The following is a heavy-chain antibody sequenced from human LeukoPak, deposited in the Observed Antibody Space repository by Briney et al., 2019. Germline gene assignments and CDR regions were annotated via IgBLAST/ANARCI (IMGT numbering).Heavy chain of an antibody. V-gene: IGHV4-38-2*02. CDR3: ARQRGHIVGATYDY. CDR2: IYHRGST. D-gene: IGHD1-26*01. J-gene: IGHJ4*02. Sequence: SETLPLTCTVSGYPISSGYYWGWIRQPPGKGLEWIGGIYHRGSTYYNPSLKSRVTLSVDTSKNQFFLKMTSMTAADTAVYYCARQRGHIVGATYDYWGQGTLVTVSS. CDR1: GYPISSGYY.